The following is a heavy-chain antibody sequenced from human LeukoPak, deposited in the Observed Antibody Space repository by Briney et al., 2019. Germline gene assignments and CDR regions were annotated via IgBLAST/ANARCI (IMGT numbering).Heavy chain of an antibody. V-gene: IGHV3-7*03. J-gene: IGHJ3*01. Sequence: GGALRVSCSASGLTFPSHWMSWVAQAPGKGLEWVANIKHAGSERYYVDSVKGRFTISRDDSKKSVYLQMNSLRAEDTALYYCARGPGRVAVPATGSFDLWGQGTMVTVS. CDR2: IKHAGSER. CDR1: GLTFPSHW. D-gene: IGHD3-9*01. CDR3: ARGPGRVAVPATGSFDL.